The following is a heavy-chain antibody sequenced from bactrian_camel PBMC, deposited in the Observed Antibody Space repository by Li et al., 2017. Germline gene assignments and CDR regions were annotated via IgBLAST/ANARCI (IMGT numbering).Heavy chain of an antibody. CDR2: IDFNGRT. J-gene: IGHJ4*01. V-gene: IGHV3S53*01. D-gene: IGHD6*01. Sequence: HVQLVESGGGSVQAGGSLRLSCAYGSLVNNKECMAWFRQVPGKEREGVATIDFNGRTELSDSVKGRFTISRDDAKNTMYLQMDNLQPEDTAMYYCAADVGSMSGNCQPSYWGQGTQVTVS. CDR3: AADVGSMSGNCQPSY. CDR1: SLVNNKEC.